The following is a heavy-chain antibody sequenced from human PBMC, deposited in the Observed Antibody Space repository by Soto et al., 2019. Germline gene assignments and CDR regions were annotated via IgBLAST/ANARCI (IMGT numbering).Heavy chain of an antibody. J-gene: IGHJ6*02. Sequence: QVHLVQSGTEVKKPGSSVKVSCKASGGTFSSSGFSWVRQAPGQGLEWMGMIVPSLDTTNYAQKFQARVTITADEVTRPAYMELRSLRSEDTAVYYCARWPQPRYTADPYAVDVWGQGTRVIVSS. CDR3: ARWPQPRYTADPYAVDV. CDR1: GGTFSSSG. D-gene: IGHD3-16*02. V-gene: IGHV1-69*11. CDR2: IVPSLDTT.